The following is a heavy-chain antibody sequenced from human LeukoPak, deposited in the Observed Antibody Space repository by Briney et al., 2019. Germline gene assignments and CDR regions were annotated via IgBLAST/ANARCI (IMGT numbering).Heavy chain of an antibody. D-gene: IGHD3-10*01. CDR3: AKDYYGSGSYYNPWHYYYGMDV. Sequence: GGSLRLSCAASEFTFSSYSMNWVRQAPGKGLEWVAVISYDGSNKYYADSVKGRFTISRDNSKNTLYLQMNSLRAEDTAVYYCAKDYYGSGSYYNPWHYYYGMDVWGQGTTVTVSS. CDR1: EFTFSSYS. J-gene: IGHJ6*02. CDR2: ISYDGSNK. V-gene: IGHV3-30*18.